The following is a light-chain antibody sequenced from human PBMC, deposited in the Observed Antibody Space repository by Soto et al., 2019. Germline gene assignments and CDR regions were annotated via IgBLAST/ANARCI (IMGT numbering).Light chain of an antibody. J-gene: IGKJ4*01. Sequence: IVLTQSPGTLSLSPGERATLSCRASQSVTSSYLAWHQQKPGQAPRLLIYGASIRATGIPDRFSGSGSGTDFTVTIDGLEPEDFAVYYCQQYGSSPLTFGGGTKVEIK. CDR2: GAS. V-gene: IGKV3-20*01. CDR3: QQYGSSPLT. CDR1: QSVTSSY.